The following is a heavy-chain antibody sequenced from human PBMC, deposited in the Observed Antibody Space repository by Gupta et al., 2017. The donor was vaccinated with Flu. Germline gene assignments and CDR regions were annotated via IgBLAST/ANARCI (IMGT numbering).Heavy chain of an antibody. D-gene: IGHD3-9*01. J-gene: IGHJ4*02. Sequence: VAVIGYDGSDKYYADSVKGRFTISRDNSKNTLYLQMNSLRAEDTAVYYCARESAAEYYDLLTGYSPIYYFDYWGQGTLVTVSS. CDR2: IGYDGSDK. V-gene: IGHV3-33*01. CDR3: ARESAAEYYDLLTGYSPIYYFDY.